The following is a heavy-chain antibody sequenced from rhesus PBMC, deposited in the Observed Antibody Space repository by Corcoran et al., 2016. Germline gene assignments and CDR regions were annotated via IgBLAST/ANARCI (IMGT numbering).Heavy chain of an antibody. CDR3: AKAKLYWGEYYDEYYFDY. CDR1: GFTFSSYW. Sequence: EVQLVESGGGLAKPGGSLRLSCAASGFTFSSYWMNWVRQAPGKGLEWVSPINRGWGSTNYAHSVKCRFTIAKDNSKNTFSLQMNSLRAEDTAVYYCAKAKLYWGEYYDEYYFDYWGQGVLVTVSS. V-gene: IGHV3S25*01. J-gene: IGHJ4*01. CDR2: INRGWGST. D-gene: IGHD3-34*01.